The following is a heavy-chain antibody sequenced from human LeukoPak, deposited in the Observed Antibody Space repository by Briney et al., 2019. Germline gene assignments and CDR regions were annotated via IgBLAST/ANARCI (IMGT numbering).Heavy chain of an antibody. V-gene: IGHV1-18*01. CDR3: ARDLSEAYYYDSSGSNYVGY. Sequence: GASVKVSCKASGYTFTSYGISWVRQAPGQGLEGMGWISAYNGNTNYAQKLQGRVTMTTDTSTSTAYMELRSLRSDDTAVYYCARDLSEAYYYDSSGSNYVGYWGQGTLVTVSS. D-gene: IGHD3-22*01. J-gene: IGHJ4*02. CDR2: ISAYNGNT. CDR1: GYTFTSYG.